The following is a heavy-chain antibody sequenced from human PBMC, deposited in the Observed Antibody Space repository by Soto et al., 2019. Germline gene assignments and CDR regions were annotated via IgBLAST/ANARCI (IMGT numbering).Heavy chain of an antibody. CDR1: GFTLRGFD. CDR2: IGTAGDT. V-gene: IGHV3-13*01. D-gene: IGHD6-13*01. CDR3: AKSQEIGTHFFDS. Sequence: PGCSLKLSCEASGFTLRGFDMHWVRQPTGKGLEWVSSIGTAGDTYYAVSVKGRFTISRDNAKNSLSLQMNSLRAGDMAVYFCAKSQEIGTHFFDSWGQGTQVPVSS. J-gene: IGHJ4*02.